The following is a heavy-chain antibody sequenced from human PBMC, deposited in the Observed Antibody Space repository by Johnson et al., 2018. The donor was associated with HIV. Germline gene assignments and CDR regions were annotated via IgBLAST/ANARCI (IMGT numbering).Heavy chain of an antibody. CDR2: ISYDGSNK. D-gene: IGHD1-1*01. CDR3: ARGGYNWNDFLNDAFDM. Sequence: QMQLVESGGGVVQPGRSLRLSCAASGFTFSTYAMHWVRQAPAKGLEWVAAISYDGSNKYYADSVKGRFTISRDNSKNTLHLQMNSLSAEDTAVYYCARGGYNWNDFLNDAFDMWGQGTVVTVSS. J-gene: IGHJ3*02. V-gene: IGHV3-30-3*01. CDR1: GFTFSTYA.